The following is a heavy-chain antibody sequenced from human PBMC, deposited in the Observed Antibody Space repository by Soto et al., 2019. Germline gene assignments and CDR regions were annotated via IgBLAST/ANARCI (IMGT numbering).Heavy chain of an antibody. CDR3: SRVPGGHYCTSTSCLYFFDH. D-gene: IGHD2-2*01. CDR1: GFTFSNHA. CDR2: ISDSGST. Sequence: EVQLLESGGALVQPGGSLRLSCAASGFTFSNHAMNWVRQAPGKGLEWGSTISDSGSTYYADSVKGRFTISRDNSKNTLYLQMNSQRAEDTAVYYCSRVPGGHYCTSTSCLYFFDHWGQGTLVIVSS. V-gene: IGHV3-23*01. J-gene: IGHJ4*02.